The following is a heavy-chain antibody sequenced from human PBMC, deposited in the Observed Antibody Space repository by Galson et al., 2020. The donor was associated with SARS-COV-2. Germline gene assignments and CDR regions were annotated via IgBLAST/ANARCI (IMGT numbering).Heavy chain of an antibody. D-gene: IGHD6-25*01. CDR3: ARGGLRAAVDF. Sequence: ASVKVSCETSGYTFTDHYVHWVRQAPGQGLEWMGWINPNAGATNYVQKFQGRLTLTRDTSIRTVYMDLSRLTSDDTAIYYCARGGLRAAVDFWGQGTLVTVSS. CDR1: GYTFTDHY. CDR2: INPNAGAT. J-gene: IGHJ4*02. V-gene: IGHV1-2*02.